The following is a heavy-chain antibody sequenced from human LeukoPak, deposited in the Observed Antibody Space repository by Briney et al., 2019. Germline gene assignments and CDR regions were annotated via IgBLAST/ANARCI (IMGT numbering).Heavy chain of an antibody. CDR3: ARETYYYDSSGGGILDY. CDR2: ISYDGSNK. J-gene: IGHJ4*02. V-gene: IGHV3-30*19. Sequence: PGGSLRLSCAASRFTFSSYGMHWVRQAPGKRLEWVAVISYDGSNKYYADSVKGRFTISRDNSKNTLYLQMNSLRAEDTAVYYCARETYYYDSSGGGILDYWGQGTLVTVSS. D-gene: IGHD3-22*01. CDR1: RFTFSSYG.